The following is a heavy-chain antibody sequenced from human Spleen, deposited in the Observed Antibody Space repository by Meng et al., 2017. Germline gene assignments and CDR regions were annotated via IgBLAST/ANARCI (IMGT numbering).Heavy chain of an antibody. J-gene: IGHJ6*02. CDR3: AREVVVTSTVSYGLDV. D-gene: IGHD2-15*01. V-gene: IGHV3-30*15. CDR1: GFTFRTYA. Sequence: GGPLRLSCAASGFTFRTYAMHWVRQAPGKGLEWVAIISSDATNKYYADSVKGRFTISRDTSKNTLYLQLSSLRPEDTAVYYCAREVVVTSTVSYGLDVWGQGTTVTVSS. CDR2: ISSDATNK.